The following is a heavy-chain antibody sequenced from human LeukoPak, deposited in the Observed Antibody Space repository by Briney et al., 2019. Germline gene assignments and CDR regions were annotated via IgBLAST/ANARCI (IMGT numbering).Heavy chain of an antibody. CDR1: GFIFSSSA. CDR2: IVVGSGNT. J-gene: IGHJ4*02. Sequence: SVNVSCKASGFIFSSSAVQWVRQARGQRLEWIGWIVVGSGNTNYAQNFQERVTITRDMSTSTAYMELSSLRSEDTAVYYCVADCYGDCIDWGQGTLVTVSS. CDR3: VADCYGDCID. V-gene: IGHV1-58*01. D-gene: IGHD4-17*01.